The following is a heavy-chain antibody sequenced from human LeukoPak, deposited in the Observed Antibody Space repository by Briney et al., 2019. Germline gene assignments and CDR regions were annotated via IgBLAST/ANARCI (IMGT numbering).Heavy chain of an antibody. V-gene: IGHV1-69*05. J-gene: IGHJ5*02. Sequence: GASVKVSCKASGGTFSSYAISWVRQAPGQGLEWMGGIIPIFGTANYAQKFQGRVTITTDESTSTAYMELSSLRSEDTAVYYCATGGNLWFDPWGQGTLVTVSS. CDR3: ATGGNLWFDP. CDR1: GGTFSSYA. CDR2: IIPIFGTA.